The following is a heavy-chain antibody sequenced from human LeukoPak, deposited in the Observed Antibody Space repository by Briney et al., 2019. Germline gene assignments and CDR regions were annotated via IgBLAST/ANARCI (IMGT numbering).Heavy chain of an antibody. J-gene: IGHJ3*02. CDR2: ISSSSSYI. D-gene: IGHD6-13*01. V-gene: IGHV3-21*01. CDR3: ARDVSSSWADAFDI. CDR1: GFTFSSYS. Sequence: RGSLRLSCAASGFTFSSYSMNWVRQAPGKGLDWVSSISSSSSYIYYADSVKGRFTISRDNAKNSLYLQMNSLRAEDTAVYYCARDVSSSWADAFDIWGQGTMVTVSS.